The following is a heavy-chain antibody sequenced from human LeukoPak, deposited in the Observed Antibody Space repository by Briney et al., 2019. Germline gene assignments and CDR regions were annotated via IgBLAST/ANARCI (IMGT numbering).Heavy chain of an antibody. CDR1: GFTFRSYA. CDR3: AYRGLTGLRFLEWLPVGYYYGMDV. V-gene: IGHV3-30-3*01. D-gene: IGHD3-3*01. CDR2: ISWDGTIK. J-gene: IGHJ6*02. Sequence: GGSLRLSCAASGFTFRSYAIHWVRQAPGKGLEWVAFISWDGTIKYYADSVKGRFSISRDNSKNTLSLQMNSLRGEDTAVYYCAYRGLTGLRFLEWLPVGYYYGMDVWGQGTTVTVSS.